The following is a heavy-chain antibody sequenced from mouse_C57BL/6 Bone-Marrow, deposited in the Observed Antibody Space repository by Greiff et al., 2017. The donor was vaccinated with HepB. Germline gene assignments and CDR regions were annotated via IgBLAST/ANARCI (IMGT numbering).Heavy chain of an antibody. CDR2: IHPSDSDT. V-gene: IGHV1-74*01. CDR3: AMIRLYYGVDY. D-gene: IGHD2-13*01. CDR1: GYTFTSYW. J-gene: IGHJ2*01. Sequence: QVQLQQPGAELVKPGASVKVSCKASGYTFTSYWMHWVKQRPGQGLEWIGRIHPSDSDTNYNQKFKGKATLTVDKSSSTAYMQLSSLTSEVSAVYYWAMIRLYYGVDYWGQGTTLTVSS.